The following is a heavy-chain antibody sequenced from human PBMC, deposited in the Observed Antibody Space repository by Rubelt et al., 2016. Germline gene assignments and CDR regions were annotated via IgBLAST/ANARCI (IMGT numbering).Heavy chain of an antibody. CDR3: ARDRITGTTGWFDP. CDR2: INHEGSP. J-gene: IGHJ5*02. CDR1: GVFFNGSY. D-gene: IGHD1-7*01. Sequence: QVQLHQWGAGLLKPSETLSLSCAGFGVFFNGSYVSWVRQAPGKGLEWIGEINHEGSPNYNPSRTSRVSMSRDSSKNQLSMKLTSGTDSDTAVYDCARDRITGTTGWFDPRGQGTLVTVSS. V-gene: IGHV4-34*01.